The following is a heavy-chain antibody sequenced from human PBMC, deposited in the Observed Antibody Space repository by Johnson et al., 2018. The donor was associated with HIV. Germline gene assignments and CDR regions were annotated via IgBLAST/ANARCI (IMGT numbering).Heavy chain of an antibody. Sequence: VQLVESGGGLVQPGRSLRLSCAASGFSFDDYAMHWVRQAPGKGLAWVSGISWNSGRIGYADSVKGRFTISRDNAKNSLYLQMNSLRAEDTAVYYCARGSYYHYGDAFDIWGQGTMVTVSS. CDR1: GFSFDDYA. J-gene: IGHJ3*02. D-gene: IGHD3-10*01. V-gene: IGHV3-9*01. CDR3: ARGSYYHYGDAFDI. CDR2: ISWNSGRI.